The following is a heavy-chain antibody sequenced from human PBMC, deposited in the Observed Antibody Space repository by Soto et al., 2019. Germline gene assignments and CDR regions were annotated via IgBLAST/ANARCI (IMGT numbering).Heavy chain of an antibody. CDR2: MNPNSGNT. CDR1: GYTFTSYD. Sequence: ASVKVSCKASGYTFTSYDINWVRQATGQGLEWMGWMNPNSGNTGYAQKFQGRVTMTRNTSISTAYMELSSLRSEDTAVYYCARVREYYYYYGMDVWGQGTTVTAP. V-gene: IGHV1-8*01. CDR3: ARVREYYYYYGMDV. J-gene: IGHJ6*02.